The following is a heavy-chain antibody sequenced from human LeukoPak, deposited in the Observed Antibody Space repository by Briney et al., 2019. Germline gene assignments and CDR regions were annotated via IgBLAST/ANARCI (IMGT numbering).Heavy chain of an antibody. CDR3: ARVSNYYGSGRPLFDY. CDR2: IYYSGST. D-gene: IGHD3-10*01. CDR1: GGSISSSSYY. V-gene: IGHV4-39*07. Sequence: SETLSLTCTVSGGSISSSSYYWGWIRQPPGKGLEWIGIIYYSGSTYYNPSLKSRVTILVDTSKNQFSLKLTSLTAADTAVYYCARVSNYYGSGRPLFDYWGQGILVTVSS. J-gene: IGHJ4*02.